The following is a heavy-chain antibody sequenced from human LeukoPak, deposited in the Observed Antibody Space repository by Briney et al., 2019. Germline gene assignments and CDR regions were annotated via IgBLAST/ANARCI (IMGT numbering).Heavy chain of an antibody. CDR1: GGSISSYY. V-gene: IGHV4-4*07. CDR3: AKDRVKSRYCSSTSCPYDAFDI. Sequence: SETLSLTCTVSGGSISSYYWSWIRQPAGKGLEWIGRIYTSGSTDYNPSLKSRVTISVDTSKNQFSLKLSSVTAADTAVYYCAKDRVKSRYCSSTSCPYDAFDIWGQGTMVTVSS. CDR2: IYTSGST. D-gene: IGHD2-2*01. J-gene: IGHJ3*02.